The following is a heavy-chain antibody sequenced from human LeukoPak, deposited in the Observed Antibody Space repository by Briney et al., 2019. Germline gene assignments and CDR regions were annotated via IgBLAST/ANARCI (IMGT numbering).Heavy chain of an antibody. CDR3: ARDRGRVDSYFDY. J-gene: IGHJ4*02. CDR1: GFTVSSNY. CDR2: IYSGGST. D-gene: IGHD3-3*01. V-gene: IGHV3-53*01. Sequence: GGSLRLSCAASGFTVSSNYMSWVRQAPGKGLEWVSVIYSGGSTYYADSVKGRFTISRDNSKNTLYLQMNSLRAEDTAVCYCARDRGRVDSYFDYWGQGTLVTVSS.